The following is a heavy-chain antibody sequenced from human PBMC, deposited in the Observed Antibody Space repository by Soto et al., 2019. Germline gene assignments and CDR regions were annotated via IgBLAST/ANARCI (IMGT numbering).Heavy chain of an antibody. CDR1: GFTFSSYS. Sequence: EVQLVESGGGLVKPGGSLRLSCAASGFTFSSYSMNWVRQAPGKGLEWVSSISSSSSYIYYADSVKGRFTISRDNAKNSLDMQMNRLRAEDTAVYYCARDGGFDIVSGLYIARYYFDYWGQGTLVTVSS. CDR3: ARDGGFDIVSGLYIARYYFDY. V-gene: IGHV3-21*01. D-gene: IGHD3-9*01. J-gene: IGHJ4*02. CDR2: ISSSSSYI.